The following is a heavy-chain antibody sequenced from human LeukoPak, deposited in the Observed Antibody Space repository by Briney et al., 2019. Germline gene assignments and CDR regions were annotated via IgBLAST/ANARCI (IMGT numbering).Heavy chain of an antibody. D-gene: IGHD3-3*01. CDR3: ARNSGSGYYS. J-gene: IGHJ4*02. CDR2: ISGSGGST. Sequence: GGSLRLSRAPAGFTFSIGAISWVRQAPGRGLEWVSAISGSGGSTYYADSVKGRFTISRDNSKNTLYLQMNSLRAEDTAVYYCARNSGSGYYSWGQGTLVTVSS. CDR1: GFTFSIGA. V-gene: IGHV3-23*01.